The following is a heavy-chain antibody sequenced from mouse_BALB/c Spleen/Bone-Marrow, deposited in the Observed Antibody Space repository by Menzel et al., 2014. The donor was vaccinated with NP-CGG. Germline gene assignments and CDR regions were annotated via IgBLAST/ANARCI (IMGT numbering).Heavy chain of an antibody. Sequence: EVQLQQSGAELVRPGALVKLSCKASGFNIKDYYMHWVKQRPEQGLEWIGWIDPENGNTIYDPKFQGKARITADTSSNTASLQVSSLTSEDTAVYYCASGCYGSSPSWCFDVWGAGTTVTVSS. CDR3: ASGCYGSSPSWCFDV. CDR1: GFNIKDYY. J-gene: IGHJ1*01. CDR2: IDPENGNT. V-gene: IGHV14-1*02. D-gene: IGHD1-1*01.